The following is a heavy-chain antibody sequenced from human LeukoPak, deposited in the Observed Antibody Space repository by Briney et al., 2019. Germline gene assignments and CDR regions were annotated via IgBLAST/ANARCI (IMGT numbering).Heavy chain of an antibody. CDR2: IWYDGSNR. Sequence: PGRSLRLSCAASGFTFSSYGIHWVRQAPGKGLEWVALIWYDGSNRYYVDPVKGRFTISRDNSKKTVYLQMNSLRAEDTAVYYCARDPSWLGYFDYWGQGTLVTVSS. CDR1: GFTFSSYG. V-gene: IGHV3-33*01. D-gene: IGHD3-22*01. J-gene: IGHJ4*02. CDR3: ARDPSWLGYFDY.